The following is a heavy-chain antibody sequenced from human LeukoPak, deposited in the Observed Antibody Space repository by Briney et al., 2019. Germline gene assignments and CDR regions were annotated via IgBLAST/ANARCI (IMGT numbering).Heavy chain of an antibody. Sequence: GASVKVSCKASGGTFSSYALNGVRQAPGQGLEWMGWISAYNGNTNYAQKLQGRVTMTTDTSTSTAYMELRSLRSDDTAVYYCARVLKREEYYYDSSGYLGYWGQGTLVTVSS. CDR3: ARVLKREEYYYDSSGYLGY. CDR1: GGTFSSYA. V-gene: IGHV1-18*04. J-gene: IGHJ4*02. CDR2: ISAYNGNT. D-gene: IGHD3-22*01.